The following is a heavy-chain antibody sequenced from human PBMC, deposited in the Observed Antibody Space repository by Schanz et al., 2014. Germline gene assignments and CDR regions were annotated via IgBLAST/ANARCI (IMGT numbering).Heavy chain of an antibody. Sequence: EVQLLESGGGLVQPGGSLRLSCVASGFTFFGSFAMSWVRQAPGKGLEWVSLIDYAGSTNYADSVKGRFTISRDNAKNSLYLQMNSLRVEDTAVYYCARDLISSGWYGWGQGTLVTVSS. CDR1: GFTFFGSFA. CDR3: ARDLISSGWYG. CDR2: IDYAGST. J-gene: IGHJ4*02. D-gene: IGHD6-19*01. V-gene: IGHV3-23*01.